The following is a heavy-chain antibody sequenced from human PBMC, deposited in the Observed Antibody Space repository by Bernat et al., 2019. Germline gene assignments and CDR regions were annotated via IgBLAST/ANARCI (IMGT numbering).Heavy chain of an antibody. CDR3: ARDPQYSSSPCFDY. J-gene: IGHJ4*02. Sequence: QVQLVESGGGVVQPGRSLRLSCAASGFTFSSYGMHWVRQAPGKGLEWVAVIWYDGSNKYYADSVKGRFTISRDNSKNTRYLQMNSLRAKDTAVYYCARDPQYSSSPCFDYWGQGTLVTVTS. CDR1: GFTFSSYG. V-gene: IGHV3-33*01. CDR2: IWYDGSNK. D-gene: IGHD6-6*01.